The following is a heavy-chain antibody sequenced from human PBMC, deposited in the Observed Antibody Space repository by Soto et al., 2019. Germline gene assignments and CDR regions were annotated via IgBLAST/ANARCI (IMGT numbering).Heavy chain of an antibody. CDR1: GFTFTSYA. V-gene: IGHV3-23*01. D-gene: IGHD5-18*01. CDR2: ISGSGAGT. CDR3: AAGDTAMVGYYYGMDV. Sequence: PGGSLRLSCAASGFTFTSYAMAWVRQAPGKGLEWVSAISGSGAGTYYPDSVKGRFTISRDNSKSTLYLQINRLRAEDTAVYYCAAGDTAMVGYYYGMDVWGQGTTVTVSS. J-gene: IGHJ6*02.